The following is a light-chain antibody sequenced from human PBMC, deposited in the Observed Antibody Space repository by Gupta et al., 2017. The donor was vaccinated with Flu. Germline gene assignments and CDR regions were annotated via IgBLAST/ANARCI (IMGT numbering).Light chain of an antibody. CDR2: WAS. CDR1: QSVLYSADNKNY. Sequence: DIVMTQSPDSLAVSLGERATINCKSSQSVLYSADNKNYLSWFQQKPGQPPKLLIDWASTRKNGVPDRFSGSGSGTDFTLTISSLQAEDVAVYYCQQYYLTPNTFGQGSRLEIK. J-gene: IGKJ2*01. CDR3: QQYYLTPNT. V-gene: IGKV4-1*01.